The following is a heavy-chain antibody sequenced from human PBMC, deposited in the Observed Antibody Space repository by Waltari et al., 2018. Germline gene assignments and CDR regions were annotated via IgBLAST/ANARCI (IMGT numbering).Heavy chain of an antibody. CDR2: IIPIFGTP. D-gene: IGHD3-22*01. J-gene: IGHJ4*02. CDR3: ARSYYYDRIGDYPYLGAFDY. Sequence: VPLVQSGAVVKKPGSSVKVSWQASVGTFHNFVISCVRQAPGQGLEWMGGIIPIFGTPNYAKKFQGRVTIIADEATSTVYMELSSLRSEDTAVYYCARSYYYDRIGDYPYLGAFDYWGQGTLVTVSS. CDR1: VGTFHNFV. V-gene: IGHV1-69*12.